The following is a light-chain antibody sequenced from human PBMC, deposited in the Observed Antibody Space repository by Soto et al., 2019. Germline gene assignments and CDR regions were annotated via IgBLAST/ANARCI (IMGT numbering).Light chain of an antibody. CDR1: SSDVGGYNF. V-gene: IGLV2-14*01. Sequence: LAQPASVSGSPGQSITISCTGTSSDVGGYNFVSWYQQHPDKAPKLMIYDVTNRPSGVSNRFSGSKSGNTASLTISGLQAEDEADYYCSSYTSISTYVFGTGTKVTVL. CDR3: SSYTSISTYV. CDR2: DVT. J-gene: IGLJ1*01.